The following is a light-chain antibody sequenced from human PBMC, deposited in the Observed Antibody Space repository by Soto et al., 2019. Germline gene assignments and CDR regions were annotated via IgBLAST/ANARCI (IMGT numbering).Light chain of an antibody. CDR2: DAS. CDR3: KQRNNWYT. J-gene: IGKJ2*01. Sequence: EIVLTQSPATLSLSPGERATLSCRASQSVRSYLAWYQQKPGQAPRLLIYDASNRATGIPSMFSSSGSGTDFLPTISMLHDDVVAVYCYKQRNNWYTFGQGTKLEIK. CDR1: QSVRSY. V-gene: IGKV3-11*01.